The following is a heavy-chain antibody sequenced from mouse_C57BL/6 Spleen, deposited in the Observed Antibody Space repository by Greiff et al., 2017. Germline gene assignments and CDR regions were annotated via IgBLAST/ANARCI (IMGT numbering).Heavy chain of an antibody. D-gene: IGHD1-1*01. CDR2: IYPGDGDT. J-gene: IGHJ3*01. CDR3: ACYYGSSLAWFAY. CDR1: GYAFSSSW. Sequence: VQLQQSGPELVKPGASVKISCKASGYAFSSSWMNWVKQRPGKGLEWIGRIYPGDGDTNYNGKFKGKATLTADKSSSTAYMQRSSLTSEDSAVYFCACYYGSSLAWFAYWGQGTLVTVAA. V-gene: IGHV1-82*01.